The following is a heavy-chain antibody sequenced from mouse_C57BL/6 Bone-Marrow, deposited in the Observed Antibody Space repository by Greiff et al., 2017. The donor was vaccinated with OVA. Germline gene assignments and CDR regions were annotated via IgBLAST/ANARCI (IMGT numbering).Heavy chain of an antibody. V-gene: IGHV1-82*01. CDR2: IYPGAGDT. CDR3: ASSYYGSDY. J-gene: IGHJ2*01. CDR1: GSAFSSSW. Sequence: VKLMESGPELVKPGASVKISCKASGSAFSSSWMNWVKQRPGKGLEWIGRIYPGAGDTNYNGKFKGKATLTADKSSSSAYMQLSSLTSEDSAVSFCASSYYGSDYWGPGTTLTVSS. D-gene: IGHD1-1*01.